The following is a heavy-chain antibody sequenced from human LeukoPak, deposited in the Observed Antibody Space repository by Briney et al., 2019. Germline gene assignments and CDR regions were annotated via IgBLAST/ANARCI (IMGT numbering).Heavy chain of an antibody. V-gene: IGHV3-33*03. CDR3: ARWAHGRAGKGDALDI. D-gene: IGHD6-13*01. CDR1: GLTFGNYG. Sequence: GGSLRLSCAASGLTFGNYGMNWVRQAPGKGLEWVGIIWSDGGKTTYADSVKGRFTISRDNSKNTLSLQMDSLRAEDTAVYYCARWAHGRAGKGDALDIWGQGTMVIVSS. J-gene: IGHJ3*02. CDR2: IWSDGGKT.